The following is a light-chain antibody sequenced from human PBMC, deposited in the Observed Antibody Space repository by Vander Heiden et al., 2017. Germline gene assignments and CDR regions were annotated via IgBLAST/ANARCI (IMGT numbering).Light chain of an antibody. CDR2: GAS. CDR3: QQYNNWPPPLT. V-gene: IGKV3-15*01. J-gene: IGKJ4*01. Sequence: EIVMTPSPATLSVSPGERATLSCRASQSVSSNLDWYQQKPGQAPRLLIYGASTRATGIPARFSGSGSGTEFTLTISSLQSEDFAVYYCQQYNNWPPPLTFGGGTKVEIK. CDR1: QSVSSN.